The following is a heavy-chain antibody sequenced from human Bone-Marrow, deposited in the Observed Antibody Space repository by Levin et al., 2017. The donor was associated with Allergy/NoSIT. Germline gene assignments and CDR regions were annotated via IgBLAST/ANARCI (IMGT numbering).Heavy chain of an antibody. CDR2: IFHSGTT. CDR3: ARFRRDFWSGDGPDY. CDR1: GGSITNNIYY. Sequence: SETLSLTCTVSGGSITNNIYYWGWIRQPPGKGLEWIGNIFHSGTTYYNPSLKTRVTISADTSKNHFSLSLTSVTAADTAVYYCARFRRDFWSGDGPDYWGQGTLITVFS. V-gene: IGHV4-39*02. D-gene: IGHD3-3*01. J-gene: IGHJ4*02.